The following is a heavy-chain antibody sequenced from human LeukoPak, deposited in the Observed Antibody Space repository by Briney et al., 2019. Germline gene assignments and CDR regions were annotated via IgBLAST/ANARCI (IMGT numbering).Heavy chain of an antibody. CDR1: GYTFTNFG. CDR2: IIPIFGTA. CDR3: ARADRRADGMDV. J-gene: IGHJ6*02. Sequence: SVKVSCKASGYTFTNFGISWVRQAPGQGLEWMGGIIPIFGTANYAQKFQGRVTITADESTSTAYMELSSLRSEDTAVYYCARADRRADGMDVWGQGTTVTVSS. V-gene: IGHV1-69*13.